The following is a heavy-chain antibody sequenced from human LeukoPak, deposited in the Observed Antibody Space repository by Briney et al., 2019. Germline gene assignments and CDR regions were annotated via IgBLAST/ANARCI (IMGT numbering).Heavy chain of an antibody. D-gene: IGHD3-22*01. CDR2: VSGNDGRT. CDR1: GYSFTNYG. Sequence: ASVKVSCKASGYSFTNYGVSWVRQAPGQGLEWMGRVSGNDGRTNYAQNLQGRVTMTTDTSTSTVYMELSRLRSDDTAAYYCARDYGLANNKWFDTFDIWGQGTMVTVSS. CDR3: ARDYGLANNKWFDTFDI. V-gene: IGHV1-18*01. J-gene: IGHJ3*02.